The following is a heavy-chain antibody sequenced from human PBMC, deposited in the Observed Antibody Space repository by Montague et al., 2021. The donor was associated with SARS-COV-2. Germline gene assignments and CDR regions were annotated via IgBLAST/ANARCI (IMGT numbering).Heavy chain of an antibody. J-gene: IGHJ6*02. CDR2: IYYSGST. CDR3: ARVGRQQLVRLSGMDV. CDR1: GGSISSSSYY. D-gene: IGHD6-13*01. V-gene: IGHV4-39*07. Sequence: SETLSLTCTLAGGSISSSSYYWGWIRQPPGKGLEWIGSIYYSGSTYYNPSLKSRVTISVDTSKNKFSLKLSSVTAADTAVYYCARVGRQQLVRLSGMDVWGQGTTVTVSS.